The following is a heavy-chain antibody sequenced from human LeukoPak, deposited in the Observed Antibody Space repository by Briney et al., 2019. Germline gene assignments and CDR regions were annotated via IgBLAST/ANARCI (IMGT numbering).Heavy chain of an antibody. CDR3: ARARFRGWTTPPGGFDY. J-gene: IGHJ4*02. CDR1: GGSISSYY. CDR2: IYTSGST. Sequence: SETLSLTCTVSGGSISSYYWSWIRQPAGKGLEWIGRIYTSGSTNYNPSLKSRVTMSVDTSKDQFSLKLSSVTTADTAVYYCARARFRGWTTPPGGFDYWGQGTLVTVSS. D-gene: IGHD3/OR15-3a*01. V-gene: IGHV4-4*07.